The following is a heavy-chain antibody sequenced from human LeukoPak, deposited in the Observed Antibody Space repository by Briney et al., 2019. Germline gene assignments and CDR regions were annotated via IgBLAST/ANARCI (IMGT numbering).Heavy chain of an antibody. D-gene: IGHD5-18*01. CDR2: INHSGST. J-gene: IGHJ4*02. V-gene: IGHV4-34*01. CDR3: ARTGYSYGDKPFDY. CDR1: GGSFSGYY. Sequence: PSETLSLTCAVYGGSFSGYYWSWIRQPPGKGLEWIGEINHSGSTNYNPSLKSRVTISVDTSKNQFSLKLSSVTAADTSVYYCARTGYSYGDKPFDYWGQGTLVTVSP.